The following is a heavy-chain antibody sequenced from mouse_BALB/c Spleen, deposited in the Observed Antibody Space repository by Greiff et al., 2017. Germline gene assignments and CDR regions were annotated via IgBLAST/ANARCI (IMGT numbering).Heavy chain of an antibody. CDR3: ARDTRDGYDY. CDR2: SRNKANDYTT. J-gene: IGHJ2*01. Sequence: EVNVVESGGGLVQPGGSLRLSCATSGFTFSDFYMEWVRQPPGKRLEWMAASRNKANDYTTEYSASVKGRFIVSRDTSQSILYLQMNALRAEDTAIYYCARDTRDGYDYWGQGTTLTVSS. D-gene: IGHD2-3*01. V-gene: IGHV7-1*02. CDR1: GFTFSDFY.